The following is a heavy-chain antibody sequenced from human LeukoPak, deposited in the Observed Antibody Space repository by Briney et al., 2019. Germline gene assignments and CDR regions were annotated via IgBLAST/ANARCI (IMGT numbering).Heavy chain of an antibody. Sequence: ASVKVSCKASGYTFTSYDINWVRQATGQGLEWMGWMNPNSGNTGYAQKFQGRVTMTRNTSISTAYMELSSLRSEDTAVYCCARVRGPSKGILDIVVVPAANARTFDPWGQGTLVTVSS. CDR2: MNPNSGNT. V-gene: IGHV1-8*01. J-gene: IGHJ5*02. CDR3: ARVRGPSKGILDIVVVPAANARTFDP. CDR1: GYTFTSYD. D-gene: IGHD2-2*01.